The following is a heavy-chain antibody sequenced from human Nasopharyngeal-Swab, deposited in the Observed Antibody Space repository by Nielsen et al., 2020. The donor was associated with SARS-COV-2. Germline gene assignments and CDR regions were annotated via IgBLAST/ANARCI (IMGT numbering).Heavy chain of an antibody. J-gene: IGHJ5*02. V-gene: IGHV1-18*01. CDR2: ISAYNGNT. CDR3: ARDATQKTIVVVPAATNWFDP. CDR1: GGTFSSYA. Sequence: ASVKVSCKASGGTFSSYAISWVRQAPGQGLEWMGWISAYNGNTNYAQKLQGRVTMTTDTSTSTAYMELRSLRSDDTAVYYCARDATQKTIVVVPAATNWFDPWGQGTLVTVSS. D-gene: IGHD2-2*01.